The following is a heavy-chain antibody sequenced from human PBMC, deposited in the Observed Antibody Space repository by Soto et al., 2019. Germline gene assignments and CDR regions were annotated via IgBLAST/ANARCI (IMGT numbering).Heavy chain of an antibody. Sequence: EVPLVESGGGLVKPGGSLRLSCAASGFTFSSYSMNWVRQAPGKGLEWVSSISSSSSYIYYADSVKGRFTISRDNAKNSLYLQMNSLRAEDTAVYYCARVRSSGWYVDYWGQGTLVTVSS. CDR1: GFTFSSYS. CDR3: ARVRSSGWYVDY. D-gene: IGHD6-19*01. V-gene: IGHV3-21*01. J-gene: IGHJ4*02. CDR2: ISSSSSYI.